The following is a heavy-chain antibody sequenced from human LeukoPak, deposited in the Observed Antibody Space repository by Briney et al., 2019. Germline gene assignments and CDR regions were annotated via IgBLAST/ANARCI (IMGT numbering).Heavy chain of an antibody. CDR2: VSLAGRT. J-gene: IGHJ4*02. Sequence: SGTLSLTCGVSGGSITTTNYWSWVRQPPGGGLEWIGEVSLAGRTRYDPSLKNRVNISIDESKNHLYLNLASVTAADTAVYYCSRESGPFCPFGHWGQGTLVAVTS. D-gene: IGHD1-26*01. CDR1: GGSITTTNY. CDR3: SRESGPFCPFGH. V-gene: IGHV4-4*02.